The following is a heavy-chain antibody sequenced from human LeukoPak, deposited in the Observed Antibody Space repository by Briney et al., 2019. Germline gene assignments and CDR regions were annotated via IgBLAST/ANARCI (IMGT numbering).Heavy chain of an antibody. CDR1: GYTFTSYG. CDR2: ISAYNGNT. D-gene: IGHD6-19*01. CDR3: ARGGLYSSGWYNLGFDY. Sequence: ASVKVSCKASGYTFTSYGISWVRQAPGHGLEWMGWISAYNGNTNYAQKLQGRVTMTTDTSTSTAYMELRSLRSDDTAVYYCARGGLYSSGWYNLGFDYWVQGTLVTVSS. V-gene: IGHV1-18*01. J-gene: IGHJ4*02.